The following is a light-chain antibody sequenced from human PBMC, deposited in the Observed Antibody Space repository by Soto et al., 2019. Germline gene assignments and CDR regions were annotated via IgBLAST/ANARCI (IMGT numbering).Light chain of an antibody. CDR3: QQYASPLLT. CDR1: QSVSRNY. V-gene: IGKV3-20*01. Sequence: EIVLTQSPGTLSLSSGERATLSCRASQSVSRNYLARYQQKLGQAPRLLLYGASSSATGIPDRFGGSGSETDVTRIISRLEAEDFAVSYCQQYASPLLTFGGGTKVEIK. CDR2: GAS. J-gene: IGKJ4*01.